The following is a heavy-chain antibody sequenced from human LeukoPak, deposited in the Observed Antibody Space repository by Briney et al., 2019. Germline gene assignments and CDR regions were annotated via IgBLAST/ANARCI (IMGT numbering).Heavy chain of an antibody. V-gene: IGHV3-48*04. D-gene: IGHD1-26*01. CDR3: ARGSGSYPNDY. CDR2: IRSSSSVI. J-gene: IGHJ4*02. Sequence: GGSLRLSCAASGFTFSRYDMNWVRQAPGKGLEWVSYIRSSSSVIYYADSVRGRFTISRDNAKNSLSLQMNSLRAEDTAVYYCARGSGSYPNDYWGQGTLVTVSS. CDR1: GFTFSRYD.